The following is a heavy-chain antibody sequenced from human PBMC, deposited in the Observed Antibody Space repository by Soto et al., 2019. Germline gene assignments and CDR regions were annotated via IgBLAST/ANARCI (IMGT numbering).Heavy chain of an antibody. CDR3: ARARGYCSSTSCFAPYYYYYGMDV. CDR1: GGSISSYY. J-gene: IGHJ6*02. D-gene: IGHD2-2*01. V-gene: IGHV4-59*01. CDR2: IYYSGST. Sequence: SVTLSLTCTVSGGSISSYYWSWIRQPPGKGLEWIGYIYYSGSTNYNPSLKSRVTISVDTSKNQFSLKLSSVTAADTAVYYCARARGYCSSTSCFAPYYYYYGMDVWGQGTTVTVSS.